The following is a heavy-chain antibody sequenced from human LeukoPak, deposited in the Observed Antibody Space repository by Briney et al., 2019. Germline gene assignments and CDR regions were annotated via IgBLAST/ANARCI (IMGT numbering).Heavy chain of an antibody. CDR2: IYYSGST. Sequence: SETLSLTCTVSGGPVSSGSYYWSWIRQPPGKGLEWIGYIYYSGSTNYNPSLKSRVTISVDTSKNQSSLKLSSVTAADTAVYYCARFQQRGYSGYVLDYWGQGTLVTVSS. CDR1: GGPVSSGSYY. CDR3: ARFQQRGYSGYVLDY. J-gene: IGHJ4*02. V-gene: IGHV4-61*01. D-gene: IGHD5-12*01.